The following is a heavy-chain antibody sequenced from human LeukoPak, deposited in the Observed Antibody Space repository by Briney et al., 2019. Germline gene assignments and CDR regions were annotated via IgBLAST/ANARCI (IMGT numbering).Heavy chain of an antibody. CDR1: GFTFTTYW. D-gene: IGHD2-2*01. V-gene: IGHV3-7*01. J-gene: IGHJ5*02. CDR3: AKDEVVKGYNWFDP. Sequence: GGSLRLSCAASGFTFTTYWMGWVRQAPGKGLEWVANIKQDGTEKYYVDSVKGRFTISRDNSKNTLYLQMNSLRAEDTAVYYCAKDEVVKGYNWFDPWGQGTLVTVSS. CDR2: IKQDGTEK.